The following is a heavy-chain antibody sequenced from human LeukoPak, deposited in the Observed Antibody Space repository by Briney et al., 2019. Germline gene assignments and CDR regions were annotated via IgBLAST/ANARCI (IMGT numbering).Heavy chain of an antibody. CDR2: IYYSGST. J-gene: IGHJ5*02. V-gene: IGHV4-61*05. D-gene: IGHD1-26*01. CDR1: GGSISSSSYF. CDR3: ASSLVGALNWFDP. Sequence: SETLSLTCTVSGGSISSSSYFWAWIRQPPGKGLECIGYIYYSGSTNYNPSLKSRVTISVDTSKSQFSLKLSSVTAADTAVYYCASSLVGALNWFDPWGQGTLVTVSS.